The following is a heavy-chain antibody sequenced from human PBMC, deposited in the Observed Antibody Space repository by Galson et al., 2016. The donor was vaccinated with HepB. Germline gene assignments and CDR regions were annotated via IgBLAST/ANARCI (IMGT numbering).Heavy chain of an antibody. D-gene: IGHD2-2*01. CDR2: LRTNPDGGTT. CDR1: GITFGHFI. J-gene: IGHJ4*02. V-gene: IGHV3-49*04. CDR3: SVGNFSGY. Sequence: LRLSCASSGITFGHFIMSRVRQAPGHGLAWEALLRTNPDGGTTEYAASVKGRFSISRDESNTTAYLQMNRLKSEDTAVYYCSVGNFSGYGGRGTVVTVSS.